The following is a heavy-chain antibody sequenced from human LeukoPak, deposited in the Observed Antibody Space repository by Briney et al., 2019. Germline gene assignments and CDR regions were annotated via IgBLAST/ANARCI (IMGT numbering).Heavy chain of an antibody. J-gene: IGHJ3*02. CDR3: ARGKYDYGDQGDYDAFDI. Sequence: ASVKVSCKASGYTFTSYYMHWVRQAPGQGLEWMGIINPSGGSTSYAQKFQGRVTITTDESTSTAYMELSSLRSEDTAVYYCARGKYDYGDQGDYDAFDIWGQGTMVTVSS. V-gene: IGHV1-46*01. D-gene: IGHD4-17*01. CDR1: GYTFTSYY. CDR2: INPSGGST.